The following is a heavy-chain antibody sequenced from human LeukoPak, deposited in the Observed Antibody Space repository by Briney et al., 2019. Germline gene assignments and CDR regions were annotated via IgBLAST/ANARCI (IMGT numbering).Heavy chain of an antibody. CDR1: GYTFTSYG. D-gene: IGHD3-22*01. CDR2: ISAYNGNT. Sequence: ASVKVSCKASGYTFTSYGISWVRQAPGQGLEWMGRISAYNGNTNYAQKLQGRVTMTTDTSTSTAYMELRSLRSDDTAVYYCARVVNYYDSSGYHTYFDYWGQGTLVTVSS. V-gene: IGHV1-18*01. J-gene: IGHJ4*02. CDR3: ARVVNYYDSSGYHTYFDY.